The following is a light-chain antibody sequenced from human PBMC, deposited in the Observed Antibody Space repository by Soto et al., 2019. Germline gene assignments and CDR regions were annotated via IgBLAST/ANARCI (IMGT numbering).Light chain of an antibody. CDR2: AAS. Sequence: DIQMTQSPSSLSASVGDRVTITCRTSQTISDYLNWYQHKPGKAPKLLISAASSLQGGVPSRFSGSGSGTDFTLTISSLQPEDFATYYCQQSYSTLTFGPGTKVDIK. V-gene: IGKV1-39*01. CDR3: QQSYSTLT. CDR1: QTISDY. J-gene: IGKJ3*01.